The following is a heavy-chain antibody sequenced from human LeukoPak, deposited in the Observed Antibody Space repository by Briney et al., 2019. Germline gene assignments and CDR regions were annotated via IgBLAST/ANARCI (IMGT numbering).Heavy chain of an antibody. CDR3: ARDGNWAPGNH. Sequence: GGSLRLSCAASGFTFSSYAMRWVRQAPGKGLEWVSAISGSGGSTYYADSVKGRFTVSRDDSKNTLYLQMNSLTVEDTAVYFCARDGNWAPGNHWGQGTLVTVSS. D-gene: IGHD7-27*01. CDR2: ISGSGGST. V-gene: IGHV3-23*01. CDR1: GFTFSSYA. J-gene: IGHJ5*02.